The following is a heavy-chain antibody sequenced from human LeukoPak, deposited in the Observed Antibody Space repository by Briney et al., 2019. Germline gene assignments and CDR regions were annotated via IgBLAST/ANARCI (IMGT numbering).Heavy chain of an antibody. V-gene: IGHV3-23*01. Sequence: GGSLRLSCAGSGFIFSTYAMTWVRQAPGKGLEWVSGISGSGDTTYYADSVKGRFTISRDNSKSTLYLQMNSLRAEDTAVYYCAKEQQWSNFDYWGQGTLVTVSS. J-gene: IGHJ4*02. CDR3: AKEQQWSNFDY. CDR2: ISGSGDTT. D-gene: IGHD6-19*01. CDR1: GFIFSTYA.